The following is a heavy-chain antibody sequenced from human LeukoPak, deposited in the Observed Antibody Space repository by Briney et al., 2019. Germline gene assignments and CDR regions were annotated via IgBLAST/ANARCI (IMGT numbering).Heavy chain of an antibody. J-gene: IGHJ4*02. D-gene: IGHD3-10*01. Sequence: GGSLRLSCAASGFTFSSYSMNWVRQAPGKGLEWVSSISSSSSYKYYADSVKGRFTISRDNAKNSLYLQMNSLRAEDTAVYYCAREGYFGESLNWGQGTLVTVSS. CDR1: GFTFSSYS. CDR2: ISSSSSYK. CDR3: AREGYFGESLN. V-gene: IGHV3-21*01.